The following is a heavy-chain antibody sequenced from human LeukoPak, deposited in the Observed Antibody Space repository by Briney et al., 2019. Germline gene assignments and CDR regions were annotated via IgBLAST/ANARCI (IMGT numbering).Heavy chain of an antibody. V-gene: IGHV3-74*01. J-gene: IGHJ4*02. Sequence: GGSLRLSCAASGFTFSSYWMSWVRQAPGKGLVWVSRINSDGSSTSYADSVKGRFTISRDNSKNTLYLQMNSVRGEDTAVYYCAKVQQTYSSSWYYFDFWGQGTLVTVSS. CDR2: INSDGSST. D-gene: IGHD6-13*01. CDR1: GFTFSSYW. CDR3: AKVQQTYSSSWYYFDF.